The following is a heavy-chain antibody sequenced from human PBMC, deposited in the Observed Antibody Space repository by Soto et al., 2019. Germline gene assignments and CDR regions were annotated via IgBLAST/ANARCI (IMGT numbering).Heavy chain of an antibody. V-gene: IGHV2-5*02. CDR2: IYWDDIK. CDR3: AHSVGRSGSLCPYYCDY. D-gene: IGHD3-3*01. Sequence: QITLKESGPTLVKPTQTLTLTCTFSGFSLSTSEVGVGWIRQPPGKALEWLAFIYWDDIKRYSPSLKSRLTITKDTSKNQVVLTMTNMDPVDTATYYWAHSVGRSGSLCPYYCDYWGQGTLVTVSS. J-gene: IGHJ4*02. CDR1: GFSLSTSEVG.